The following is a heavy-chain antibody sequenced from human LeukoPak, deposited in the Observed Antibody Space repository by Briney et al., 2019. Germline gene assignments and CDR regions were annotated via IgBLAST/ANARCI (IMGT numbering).Heavy chain of an antibody. J-gene: IGHJ4*02. Sequence: GGSLGLSCAASGFTFSSYAMHWVRQAPGKGLEWVAVIWYDGSNKYYADSVKGRFTISRDNSKNTLYLQMNSLRAEDTAVYYCARGIVVVPAAIDYWGQGTLVTVSS. V-gene: IGHV3-33*08. D-gene: IGHD2-2*01. CDR2: IWYDGSNK. CDR1: GFTFSSYA. CDR3: ARGIVVVPAAIDY.